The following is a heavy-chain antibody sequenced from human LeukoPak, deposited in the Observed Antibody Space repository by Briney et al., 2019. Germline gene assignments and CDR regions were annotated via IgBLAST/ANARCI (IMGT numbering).Heavy chain of an antibody. Sequence: GGSLRLSCAASGFTFSSYSMNWVRQAPGKGLEWVSFISSSSSYIYYADSVKGRFTISRDNAKNSLYLQMNSLRAEDTAVYYCAPCIAVAGAFDYWGQGTLVTVSS. D-gene: IGHD6-19*01. CDR2: ISSSSSYI. CDR3: APCIAVAGAFDY. CDR1: GFTFSSYS. J-gene: IGHJ4*02. V-gene: IGHV3-21*01.